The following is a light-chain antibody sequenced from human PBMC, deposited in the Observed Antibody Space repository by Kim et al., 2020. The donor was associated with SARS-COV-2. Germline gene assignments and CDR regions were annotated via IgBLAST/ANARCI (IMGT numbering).Light chain of an antibody. CDR2: LNSDGSH. CDR3: QTWGTGIWV. J-gene: IGLJ3*02. Sequence: AVKLTCTLSSGHSSYAIAWHQQQPEKGPRYLMKLNSDGSHSKGDGIPDRFSGSSAGAERYLTISSLQSEDEADYYCQTWGTGIWVFGGGTQLTVL. CDR1: SGHSSYA. V-gene: IGLV4-69*01.